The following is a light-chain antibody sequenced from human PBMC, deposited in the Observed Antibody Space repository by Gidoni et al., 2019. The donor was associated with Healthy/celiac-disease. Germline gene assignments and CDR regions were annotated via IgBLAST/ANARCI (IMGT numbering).Light chain of an antibody. CDR3: QQYDNLPRT. Sequence: DIQMTQSPSSLSASVGDRVTITCQASQDISNYLNWYQQKPGKAPKLLIYDASNLETGVPSRFSGSGSGTDFTFTISSLQPEDIATYYCQQYDNLPRTVXGXTKVEIK. J-gene: IGKJ4*01. V-gene: IGKV1-33*01. CDR1: QDISNY. CDR2: DAS.